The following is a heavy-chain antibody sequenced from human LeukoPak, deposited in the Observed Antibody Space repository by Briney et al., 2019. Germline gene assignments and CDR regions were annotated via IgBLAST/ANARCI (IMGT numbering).Heavy chain of an antibody. CDR3: AKDLPPKWELPFDAFDV. D-gene: IGHD1-26*01. CDR1: GFNFCSYG. J-gene: IGHJ3*01. Sequence: GGSLRLSRAASGFNFCSYGMHWVRQAPGKGLEWVAVISYDGRDEYYADSLKGRFTISRDNSKNTLYLQMNSLRAEDTAVYYCAKDLPPKWELPFDAFDVWGQGTMVTVSS. V-gene: IGHV3-30*18. CDR2: ISYDGRDE.